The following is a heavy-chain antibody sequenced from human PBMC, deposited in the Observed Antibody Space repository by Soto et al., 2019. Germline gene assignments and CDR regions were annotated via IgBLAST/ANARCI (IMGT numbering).Heavy chain of an antibody. CDR1: GFTFDDYA. D-gene: IGHD6-6*01. Sequence: EVQLVESGGGLVQPGRSLRLSCAASGFTFDDYAMHWVRQAPGKGLEWVSGISWNSGSIGYADSVKGRFTISRDNAKNSLYPQMNSLRAEDTALYYCAKDMRSRVYSSSEIDYWGQGTLVTVSS. J-gene: IGHJ4*02. CDR2: ISWNSGSI. CDR3: AKDMRSRVYSSSEIDY. V-gene: IGHV3-9*01.